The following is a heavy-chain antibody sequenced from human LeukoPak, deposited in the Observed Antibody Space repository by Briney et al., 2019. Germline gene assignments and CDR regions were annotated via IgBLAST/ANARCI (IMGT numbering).Heavy chain of an antibody. V-gene: IGHV4-4*02. CDR1: GGSISSSNW. J-gene: IGHJ1*01. CDR3: ASYYYDSSGYYRELEYFQH. D-gene: IGHD3-22*01. Sequence: KSSETLSLTCAVSGGSISSSNWWNWVRQSPGKGLEWIGEIYHSGSTNYNPSLKSRVTISVDKSKNQFSLKLSSVTAADTAVYYCASYYYDSSGYYRELEYFQHWGQGTLVTVSS. CDR2: IYHSGST.